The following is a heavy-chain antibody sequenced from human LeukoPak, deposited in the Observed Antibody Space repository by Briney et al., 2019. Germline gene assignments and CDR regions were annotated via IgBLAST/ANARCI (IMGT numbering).Heavy chain of an antibody. Sequence: SETLSLTCTVSGGSISSSSYYWGWIRQPPGKGLEWIGSIYYSGSSYYNPSLKSRVTISVDTSKNQFSLKLSSVTAADTAVYYCARDTPMGTSAAAVYWGQGILVTVSS. CDR1: GGSISSSSYY. V-gene: IGHV4-39*07. J-gene: IGHJ4*02. CDR2: IYYSGSS. D-gene: IGHD6-13*01. CDR3: ARDTPMGTSAAAVY.